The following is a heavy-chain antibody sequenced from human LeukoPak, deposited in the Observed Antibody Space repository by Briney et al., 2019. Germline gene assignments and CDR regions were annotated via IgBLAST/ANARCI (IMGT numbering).Heavy chain of an antibody. CDR1: VLIFNRYA. Sequence: GGSLRLSCAASVLIFNRYALSWVRQAPGKGLEWVSAISGSGSTTYYTDSVKGRFTISRDNSKNPLYLQMISLRAEEPAIYYWSKGAPYLGGDCYYDAFDIWGQGTMDTVSS. V-gene: IGHV3-23*01. CDR2: ISGSGSTT. CDR3: SKGAPYLGGDCYYDAFDI. J-gene: IGHJ3*02. D-gene: IGHD2-21*01.